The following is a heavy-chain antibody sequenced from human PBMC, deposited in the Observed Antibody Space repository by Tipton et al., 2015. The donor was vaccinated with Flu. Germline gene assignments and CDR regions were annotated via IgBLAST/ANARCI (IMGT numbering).Heavy chain of an antibody. D-gene: IGHD3-3*02. CDR1: GYSFNSYA. V-gene: IGHV1-18*01. CDR2: ISAYNDDT. CDR3: ARVGAIFGEVTARRRGDLDY. J-gene: IGHJ4*02. Sequence: QVQLVQSGAEMKKAGASVKVSCKASGYSFNSYAISWMRQAPGQGLEWMGWISAYNDDTKFAQNFQGRITLTTDTSSSTFYMQLRGLTSDDTAVYYCARVGAIFGEVTARRRGDLDYWGQGTLVSVSS.